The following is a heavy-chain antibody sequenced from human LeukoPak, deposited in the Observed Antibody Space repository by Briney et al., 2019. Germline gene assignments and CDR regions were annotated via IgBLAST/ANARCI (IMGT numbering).Heavy chain of an antibody. Sequence: GGSLRLSCAASGFTFSSYAMSWVRQAPGKGLEWVAFIRYDGSNKYYADSVKGRFTISRDNAKKSLYLQMNSLRAEDTAVYYCARDLSGVTGYTYGRGIDYWGQGTLVTVSS. V-gene: IGHV3-30*02. CDR1: GFTFSSYA. CDR3: ARDLSGVTGYTYGRGIDY. CDR2: IRYDGSNK. D-gene: IGHD5-18*01. J-gene: IGHJ4*02.